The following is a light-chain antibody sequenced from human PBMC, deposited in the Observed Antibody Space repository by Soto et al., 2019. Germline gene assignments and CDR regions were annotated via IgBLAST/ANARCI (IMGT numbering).Light chain of an antibody. CDR2: EVN. J-gene: IGLJ1*01. V-gene: IGLV2-8*01. CDR1: SIDVGGYNY. CDR3: SSHAGSKRV. Sequence: QSVLTQPPSASGSPEQSVTISCTGTSIDVGGYNYVSWYQQHPGKAPKLMIYEVNKRPSGVPDRFSGSKSGNTASLTVSGLQAEDEGDYYCSSHAGSKRVFGTGTKVTVL.